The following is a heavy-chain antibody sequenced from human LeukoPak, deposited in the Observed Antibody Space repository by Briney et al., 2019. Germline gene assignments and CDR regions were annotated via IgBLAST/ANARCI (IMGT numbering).Heavy chain of an antibody. CDR1: GGSISSYY. D-gene: IGHD6-13*01. Sequence: SETLSLTCTVSGGSISSYYWSWIRQPAGKGLEWMGRIYTSGRTNHNPSLKRRVTISVDTSKNQFSLKLSSVTAADTAVYYCARDASIAAAGDNWFDPWGQGTLVTVSS. V-gene: IGHV4-4*07. CDR3: ARDASIAAAGDNWFDP. CDR2: IYTSGRT. J-gene: IGHJ5*02.